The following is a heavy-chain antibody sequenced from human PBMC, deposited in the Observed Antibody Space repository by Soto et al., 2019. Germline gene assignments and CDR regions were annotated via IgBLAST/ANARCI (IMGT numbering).Heavy chain of an antibody. J-gene: IGHJ3*02. CDR3: ARGLSLYCSGGSCYSHAFDI. CDR2: MNPNSGNT. D-gene: IGHD2-15*01. CDR1: GYTFTSYD. Sequence: GASVKVSCKASGYTFTSYDIKWVRQATGQRLEWMGWMNPNSGNTGYAQKFQGRVTMTRNTSISTAYMELSSLRSEDTAVYYCARGLSLYCSGGSCYSHAFDIWGQGTMVTVSS. V-gene: IGHV1-8*01.